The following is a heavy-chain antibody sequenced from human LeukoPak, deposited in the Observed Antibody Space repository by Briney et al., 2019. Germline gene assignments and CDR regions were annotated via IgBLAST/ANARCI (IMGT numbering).Heavy chain of an antibody. CDR2: INPNSGGT. J-gene: IGHJ6*03. V-gene: IGHV1-2*02. CDR1: GYTFTSYG. CDR3: ARDYSYGPYYYYYMDV. D-gene: IGHD5-18*01. Sequence: ASVKVSCKASGYTFTSYGISWVRQAPGQGREWMGWINPNSGGTNYAQKFQGRVTMTRDTSISTAYMELSRLRSDDTAVYYCARDYSYGPYYYYYMDVWGKGTTVTVSS.